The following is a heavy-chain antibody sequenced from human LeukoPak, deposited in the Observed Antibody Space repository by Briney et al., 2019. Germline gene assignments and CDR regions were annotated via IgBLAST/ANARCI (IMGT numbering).Heavy chain of an antibody. CDR3: ARARGSSWYPERLDY. D-gene: IGHD6-13*01. CDR1: GGSISSYY. Sequence: SETLSLTCTVSGGSISSYYWSWIRQPPGKGLEWIGYIYYSGSTNYNPSLKSRVTISVDTSKNQFSLKLSSVTAADTAVYYCARARGSSWYPERLDYWGQGTLVTVSS. CDR2: IYYSGST. J-gene: IGHJ4*02. V-gene: IGHV4-59*01.